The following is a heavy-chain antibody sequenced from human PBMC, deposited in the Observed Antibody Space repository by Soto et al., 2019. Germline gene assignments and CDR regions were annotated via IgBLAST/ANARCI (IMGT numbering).Heavy chain of an antibody. D-gene: IGHD3-22*01. CDR2: IDPSDSYT. Sequence: PGESLKISCKGSGYSFTSYWISWVRQMPGKGLEWMGRIDPSDSYTNYSPSFQGHVTISADKSISTAYLQWSSLKASDTAMYYCARFRHTYYYDSSGGCYYGLDVWGQGTTVSVS. V-gene: IGHV5-10-1*01. J-gene: IGHJ6*02. CDR3: ARFRHTYYYDSSGGCYYGLDV. CDR1: GYSFTSYW.